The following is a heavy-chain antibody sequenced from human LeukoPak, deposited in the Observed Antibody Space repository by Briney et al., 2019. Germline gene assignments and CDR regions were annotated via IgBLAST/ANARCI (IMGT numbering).Heavy chain of an antibody. CDR3: ARDFPKIYYSGSYYGY. V-gene: IGHV3-33*01. CDR2: IWYDGSNK. Sequence: GGSLRLSCAASGFTFSSYGMHWVRQAPGKGLEWVAVIWYDGSNKYYADSVKGRFTISRDNSKNTLYLQMNSLRAEDTAVYYCARDFPKIYYSGSYYGYWGQGTLVTVSS. CDR1: GFTFSSYG. J-gene: IGHJ4*02. D-gene: IGHD1-26*01.